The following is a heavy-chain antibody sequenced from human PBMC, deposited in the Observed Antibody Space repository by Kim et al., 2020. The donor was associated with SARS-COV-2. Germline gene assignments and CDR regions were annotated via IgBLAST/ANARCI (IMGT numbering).Heavy chain of an antibody. Sequence: GGSLRLSCAASGFTFRDFYMSWIRQAPGKGPEWLSYISPSGTFASYADPVKGRFTISSDSADNSVFLQMNNLRDDDTAVYYCATDQPAWWGQGTLVTVSS. CDR1: GFTFRDFY. D-gene: IGHD2-2*01. V-gene: IGHV3-11*05. CDR2: ISPSGTFA. J-gene: IGHJ4*02. CDR3: ATDQPAW.